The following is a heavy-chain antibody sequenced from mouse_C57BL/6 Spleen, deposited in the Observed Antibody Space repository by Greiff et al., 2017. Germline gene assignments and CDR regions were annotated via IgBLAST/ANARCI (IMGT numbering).Heavy chain of an antibody. Sequence: EVMLVASGGGLVQSGRSLRLSCATSGFTFSDFYMEWVRQAPGKGLEWIAASRNKANDYTTEYSASVKGRFIVSRDTSQSILYLQMNALRAEDTAIYYCARDAASGNYPYWYFDVWGTGTTVTVSS. V-gene: IGHV7-1*01. CDR3: ARDAASGNYPYWYFDV. J-gene: IGHJ1*03. CDR1: GFTFSDFY. D-gene: IGHD2-1*01. CDR2: SRNKANDYTT.